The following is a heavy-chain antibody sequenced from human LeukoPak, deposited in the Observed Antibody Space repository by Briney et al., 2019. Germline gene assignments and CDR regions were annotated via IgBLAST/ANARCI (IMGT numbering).Heavy chain of an antibody. CDR1: GGTFISYA. Sequence: ASVKVSCKASGGTFISYAISWVRQAPGQGLEWMGGIIPIFGTANYAQKFQGRVTITADESTSTAYMELSSLRSEDTAVYYCAMSRYYYDSSGYSRPYYFDYWGQGTLVTVSS. J-gene: IGHJ4*02. CDR3: AMSRYYYDSSGYSRPYYFDY. V-gene: IGHV1-69*01. D-gene: IGHD3-22*01. CDR2: IIPIFGTA.